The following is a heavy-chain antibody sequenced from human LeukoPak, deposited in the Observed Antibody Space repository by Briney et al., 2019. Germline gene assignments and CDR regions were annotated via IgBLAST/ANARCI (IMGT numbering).Heavy chain of an antibody. CDR2: IDTDGTIT. D-gene: IGHD3-22*01. Sequence: PGGSLRLSCAASGFTFSTNWMHWLRQAPGKGLVWVSRIDTDGTITSYADTVKGRFTISRDNSKRTLYLQMNSLRAEDTAVYYCAKSDYYDSSGHPSSFEYWGQGTLVTVSS. CDR3: AKSDYYDSSGHPSSFEY. J-gene: IGHJ4*02. CDR1: GFTFSTNW. V-gene: IGHV3-74*03.